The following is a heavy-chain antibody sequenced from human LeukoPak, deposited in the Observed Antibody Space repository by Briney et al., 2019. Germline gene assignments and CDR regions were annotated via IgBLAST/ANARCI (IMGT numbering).Heavy chain of an antibody. Sequence: PGGSLRLSCAASGFTFSSYAMKWVRRAPGKGLEWVSSIGPGVGSTYYADFVKGRFTISRDNSKNTLYLQINSLRAEDTAVYYCARGGPITGHFDYWGQGTLVTVSS. CDR1: GFTFSSYA. D-gene: IGHD1-20*01. CDR3: ARGGPITGHFDY. J-gene: IGHJ4*02. CDR2: IGPGVGST. V-gene: IGHV3-23*01.